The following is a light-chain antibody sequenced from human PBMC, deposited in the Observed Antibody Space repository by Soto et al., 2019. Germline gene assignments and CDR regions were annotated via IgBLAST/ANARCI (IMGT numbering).Light chain of an antibody. Sequence: EIVMTQSPATLSVSPGERATLSCRASQSVSSNLAWYQHKPGQAPRLLIYGASTRATGIPARISGSGSGTEFTLTISSLQSEDFAVYYCQQYNNWPLLTFGGGTKVDI. V-gene: IGKV3-15*01. CDR1: QSVSSN. CDR3: QQYNNWPLLT. CDR2: GAS. J-gene: IGKJ4*01.